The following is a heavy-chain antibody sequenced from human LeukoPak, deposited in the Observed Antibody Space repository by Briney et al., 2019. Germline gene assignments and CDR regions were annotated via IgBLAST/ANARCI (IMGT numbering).Heavy chain of an antibody. Sequence: GSLRLSCAASGFTFSSYAMSWVRQAPGKGLEWVSAISGSGGSTYYADSVKGRFTISRDNSKNTLYLQMNSLRAEDMAVYYCAKDVVASSSWYRGDWFDPWGQGTLVTVSS. CDR3: AKDVVASSSWYRGDWFDP. J-gene: IGHJ5*02. V-gene: IGHV3-23*01. CDR2: ISGSGGST. CDR1: GFTFSSYA. D-gene: IGHD6-13*01.